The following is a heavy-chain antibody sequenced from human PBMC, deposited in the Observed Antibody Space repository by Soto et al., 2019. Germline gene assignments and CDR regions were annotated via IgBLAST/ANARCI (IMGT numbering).Heavy chain of an antibody. V-gene: IGHV4-31*03. J-gene: IGHJ6*03. CDR1: GGSISSCGYY. CDR2: IYYSGST. CDR3: ARNNLPYSNYGDYYYKDV. Sequence: SETLSLTCTVSGGSISSCGYYWSWIRQHPGKGLEWIGYIYYSGSTYYNPSLKSRVTISVDTSKNQFSLKLSSVTAADTAVYYCARNNLPYSNYGDYYYKDVWGKGTTVTVSS. D-gene: IGHD4-4*01.